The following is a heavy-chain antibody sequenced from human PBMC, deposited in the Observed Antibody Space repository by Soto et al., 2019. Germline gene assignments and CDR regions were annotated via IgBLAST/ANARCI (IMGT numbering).Heavy chain of an antibody. CDR3: ARRVNGYFDY. Sequence: EVQLLDSGGGLVQPGGSLTLSCAASGFRFRDYTMSWVRQAPGKVLESISVILSNYNTYYTDSVRGRFTISRDISKNMLYLQMNSLRAEDTAVYYCARRVNGYFDYWGQGALVTVSS. CDR2: ILSNYNT. V-gene: IGHV3-23*05. CDR1: GFRFRDYT. D-gene: IGHD2-8*01. J-gene: IGHJ4*02.